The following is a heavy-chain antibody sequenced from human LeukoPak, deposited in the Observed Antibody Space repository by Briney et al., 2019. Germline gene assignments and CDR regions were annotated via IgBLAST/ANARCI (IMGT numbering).Heavy chain of an antibody. CDR1: IFSFSNYW. Sequence: GESLKISCKASIFSFSNYWIAWVRQKPGEGLEWMGSIYPGDSDTRYNPSFQGQVTISADKSIKTAYLQWSSLKASGTAIYYCARRGGGNTGGFYFDYWGQGSLVTVSS. J-gene: IGHJ4*02. CDR2: IYPGDSDT. CDR3: ARRGGGNTGGFYFDY. D-gene: IGHD5-18*01. V-gene: IGHV5-51*01.